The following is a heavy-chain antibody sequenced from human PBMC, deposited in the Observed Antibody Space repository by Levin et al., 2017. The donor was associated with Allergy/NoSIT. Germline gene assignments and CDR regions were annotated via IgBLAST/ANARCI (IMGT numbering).Heavy chain of an antibody. D-gene: IGHD2-2*01. J-gene: IGHJ4*02. CDR1: GYTFTGYY. CDR2: INPNNGGT. Sequence: ASVKVSCKASGYTFTGYYMHWVRQAPGQGLEWMGWINPNNGGTNYAQKFQGRVTMTRDTSISTAYMELSRLRSDDTAVYYCAGGACSGTSCYRDYWGQGTLVTVSS. V-gene: IGHV1-2*02. CDR3: AGGACSGTSCYRDY.